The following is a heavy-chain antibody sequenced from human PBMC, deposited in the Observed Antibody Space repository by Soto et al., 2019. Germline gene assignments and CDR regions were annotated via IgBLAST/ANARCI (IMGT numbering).Heavy chain of an antibody. Sequence: SETLSLTCTVSGGSISSGGYYWSWIRQHPGKGLEWIGYIYYSGSTYYNPSLKSRVTISVDTSKSQFSLKLSSVTAADTAVYYCATDFTDSSGHPLGMAVWAQGTTATVSS. V-gene: IGHV4-31*03. J-gene: IGHJ6*02. CDR2: IYYSGST. CDR3: ATDFTDSSGHPLGMAV. CDR1: GGSISSGGYY. D-gene: IGHD6-19*01.